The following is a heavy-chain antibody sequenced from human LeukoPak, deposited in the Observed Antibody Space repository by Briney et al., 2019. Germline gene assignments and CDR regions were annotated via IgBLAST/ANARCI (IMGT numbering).Heavy chain of an antibody. CDR2: IYYSGST. J-gene: IGHJ4*02. V-gene: IGHV4-59*08. Sequence: SETLSLTCTVSGGSISSYYWSWIRQPPGKGLEWIGYIYYSGSTNYNPSLKSRVTISVDTSKNQFSLKLSSVTAADTAVYYCARHTSYGGNSAFGDWGQGTLVTVSS. D-gene: IGHD4-23*01. CDR3: ARHTSYGGNSAFGD. CDR1: GGSISSYY.